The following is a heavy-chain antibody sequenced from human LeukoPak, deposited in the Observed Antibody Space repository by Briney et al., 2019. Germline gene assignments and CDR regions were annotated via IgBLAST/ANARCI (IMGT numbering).Heavy chain of an antibody. J-gene: IGHJ4*02. Sequence: GGSLRLSCAASGFTFSSYAMSWVRQAPGKGLEWVSAISGSGGSTYYADSVKGRLTISRDNSKNTLYLQMNSLRAEDTAVYYCAKDQGEYYYDSSGSAYWGQGTLVTVSS. CDR3: AKDQGEYYYDSSGSAY. V-gene: IGHV3-23*01. D-gene: IGHD3-22*01. CDR2: ISGSGGST. CDR1: GFTFSSYA.